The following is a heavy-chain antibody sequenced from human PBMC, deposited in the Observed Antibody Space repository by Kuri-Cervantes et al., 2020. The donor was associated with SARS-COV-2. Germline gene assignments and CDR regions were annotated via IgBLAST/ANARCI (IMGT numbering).Heavy chain of an antibody. V-gene: IGHV3-30-3*01. D-gene: IGHD3-22*01. J-gene: IGHJ4*02. Sequence: GGSLRLSCAASGFTFSSYAMHWVRQAPGKGLEWVAVISYDGSNKYYADSVKGRFTISRDNSENTLYLQMNSLRAEDTAVYYCARDRYYDSSGLFDYWGQGTLVTVSS. CDR2: ISYDGSNK. CDR3: ARDRYYDSSGLFDY. CDR1: GFTFSSYA.